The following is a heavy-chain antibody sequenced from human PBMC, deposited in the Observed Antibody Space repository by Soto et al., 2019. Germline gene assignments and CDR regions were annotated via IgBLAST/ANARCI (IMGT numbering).Heavy chain of an antibody. V-gene: IGHV3-9*01. D-gene: IGHD6-13*01. Sequence: GGSLRLSCAASGFKFEDYAMHWVRQGPGKGLEWVSGISWNSGRIGYADSVKGRFIISRDNAEKSLYLQMNSLRAEDSAVYYCARGIQQLDSWGQGTTVTVSS. CDR1: GFKFEDYA. CDR3: ARGIQQLDS. J-gene: IGHJ6*02. CDR2: ISWNSGRI.